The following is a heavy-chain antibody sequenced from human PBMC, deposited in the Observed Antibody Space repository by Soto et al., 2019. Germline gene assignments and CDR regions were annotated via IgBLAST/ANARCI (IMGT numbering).Heavy chain of an antibody. Sequence: QVQLVQSGAEVKKPGASVKVSCKTSGYTFNNYGISWVRQAPGQGLEWMGWISDYNGNTNYPQKFQGRVTMTTDISAKTVYMVLTSLRSDDTAVYYCARDGYSGSGSYGMDVWGRGTTVSVSS. J-gene: IGHJ6*02. CDR2: ISDYNGNT. D-gene: IGHD3-10*01. V-gene: IGHV1-18*01. CDR3: ARDGYSGSGSYGMDV. CDR1: GYTFNNYG.